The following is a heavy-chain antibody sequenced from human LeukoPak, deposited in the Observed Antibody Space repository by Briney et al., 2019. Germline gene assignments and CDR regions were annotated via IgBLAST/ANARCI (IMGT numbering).Heavy chain of an antibody. D-gene: IGHD3-16*01. CDR3: VRGSYTAEAAYFDY. CDR2: IYYSGST. V-gene: IGHV4-59*08. J-gene: IGHJ4*02. CDR1: GGSISSYY. Sequence: SETLSLTCTVSGGSISSYYWSWIRQPPGKGLEWIGYIYYSGSTNYNPSLKSRVTISVDTSKNQFSLKLSSVTAADTAVYYCVRGSYTAEAAYFDYWGQGTLDTVSS.